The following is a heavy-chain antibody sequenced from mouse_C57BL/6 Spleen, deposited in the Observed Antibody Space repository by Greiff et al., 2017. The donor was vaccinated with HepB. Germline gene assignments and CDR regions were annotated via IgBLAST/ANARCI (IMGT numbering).Heavy chain of an antibody. CDR3: ARSYGSSYVGYFDV. Sequence: EVKLMESGPGLVKPSQSLSLTCSVTGYSITSGYYWNWIRQFPGNKLEWMGYISYDGSNNYNPSLKNRISITRDTSKNQFFLKLNSVTTEDTATYYCARSYGSSYVGYFDVWGTGTTVTVSS. V-gene: IGHV3-6*01. CDR1: GYSITSGYY. J-gene: IGHJ1*03. CDR2: ISYDGSN. D-gene: IGHD1-1*01.